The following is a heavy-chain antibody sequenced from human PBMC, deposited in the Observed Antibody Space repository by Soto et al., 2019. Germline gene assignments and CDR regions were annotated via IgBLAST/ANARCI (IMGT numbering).Heavy chain of an antibody. V-gene: IGHV3-30-3*01. CDR2: ISYDGSNK. CDR3: ARAPTTVTTYDY. J-gene: IGHJ4*02. Sequence: QVQLVESGGGVVQPGRSLRLSCAASGFTFSSYAMHWVRQAPGKGLEWVAVISYDGSNKYYADSVKGRFTISRDNSKNTLYLQMNSLRAEDTAVYYCARAPTTVTTYDYWGQGTLVTVSS. D-gene: IGHD4-17*01. CDR1: GFTFSSYA.